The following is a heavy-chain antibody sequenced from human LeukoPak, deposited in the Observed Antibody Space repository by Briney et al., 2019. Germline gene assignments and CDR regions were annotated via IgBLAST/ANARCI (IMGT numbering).Heavy chain of an antibody. CDR3: AKSDGYGLIDY. V-gene: IGHV4-34*01. CDR2: INHSGST. Sequence: PSETLSLTCAVYGGSFSGYYWSWIRQPPGKGLEWIGEINHSGSTNYNPSLKSRVTISVDTSKNQFSLKLSSVTAADTAMYYCAKSDGYGLIDYLGQGTPVTVPS. D-gene: IGHD2-21*02. CDR1: GGSFSGYY. J-gene: IGHJ4*02.